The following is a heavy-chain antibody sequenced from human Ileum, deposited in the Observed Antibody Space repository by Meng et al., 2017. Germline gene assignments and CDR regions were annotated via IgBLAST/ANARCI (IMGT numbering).Heavy chain of an antibody. V-gene: IGHV3-7*01. CDR3: ATKAAPGYGMDV. J-gene: IGHJ6*02. D-gene: IGHD6-13*01. Sequence: GGSLRLSCAASGFTLTNFWMAWVRQAPGKGLEWVGNIRPGGSEINYVDSVKGRFTISRDNADNSLYLDMNSLRTEDTAVYYCATKAAPGYGMDVWGQGTTVTVSS. CDR1: GFTLTNFW. CDR2: IRPGGSEI.